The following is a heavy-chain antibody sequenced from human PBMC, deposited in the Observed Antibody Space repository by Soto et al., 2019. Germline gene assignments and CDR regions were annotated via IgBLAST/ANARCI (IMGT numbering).Heavy chain of an antibody. J-gene: IGHJ4*02. CDR2: IYYSGST. Sequence: SETLSLTCTASGGSISSYYWSWIRQPPGKGLEWIGYIYYSGSTYYNPSLKSRVTISVDTSKNQFSLKLSSVTAADTAVYYCARSPLRFLEGSFFDYWGQGTLVTVSS. D-gene: IGHD3-3*01. CDR3: ARSPLRFLEGSFFDY. CDR1: GGSISSYY. V-gene: IGHV4-59*06.